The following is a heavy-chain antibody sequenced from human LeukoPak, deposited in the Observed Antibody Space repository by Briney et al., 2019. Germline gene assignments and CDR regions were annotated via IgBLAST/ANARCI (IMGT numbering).Heavy chain of an antibody. V-gene: IGHV4-59*08. Sequence: SETLSLTCTVSGGSISSYYWSWIRQPPGKGLEWIGYISYSGTTNYNPSLKSRVTISIVTSRNHFSLRLSSVTAADTAMYHCARHASGYDPFFDYWGRGTLVAVSS. J-gene: IGHJ4*02. CDR1: GGSISSYY. CDR2: ISYSGTT. CDR3: ARHASGYDPFFDY. D-gene: IGHD5-12*01.